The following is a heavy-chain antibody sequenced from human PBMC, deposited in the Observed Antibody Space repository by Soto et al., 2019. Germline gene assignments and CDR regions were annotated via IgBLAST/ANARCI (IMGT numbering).Heavy chain of an antibody. D-gene: IGHD3-22*01. J-gene: IGHJ4*02. CDR1: GFNITNNY. Sequence: GGSLRLSCAASGFNITNNYMSWVRQAPGKGLEWVSFIYSGGSIYYEDSVKGRFSISRDISKNTLFLQMNSLRAEDTAVYYCARSYDSSGYYPGSFDYWGQGTLVNLSS. V-gene: IGHV3-53*01. CDR3: ARSYDSSGYYPGSFDY. CDR2: IYSGGSI.